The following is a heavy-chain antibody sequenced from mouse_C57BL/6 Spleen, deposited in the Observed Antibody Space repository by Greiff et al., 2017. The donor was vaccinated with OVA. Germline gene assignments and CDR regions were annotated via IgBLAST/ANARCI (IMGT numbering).Heavy chain of an antibody. D-gene: IGHD3-2*02. Sequence: LQQSGASVKISCKASGYAFSSYWMNWVKQRPGKGLEWIGQIYPGVGDTNYNGKFKGKATLTADKSSSTAYMQLSSLTSEDSAVYFCARSKRDSSGSYFDYWGQGTTLTVSS. J-gene: IGHJ2*01. V-gene: IGHV1-80*01. CDR2: IYPGVGDT. CDR3: ARSKRDSSGSYFDY. CDR1: GYAFSSYW.